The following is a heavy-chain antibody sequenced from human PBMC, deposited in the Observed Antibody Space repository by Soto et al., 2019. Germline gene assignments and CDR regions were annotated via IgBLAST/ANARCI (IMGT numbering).Heavy chain of an antibody. Sequence: EVRLVESGGGLVQPGGSLRLSCAASGFTFSSYSMNWVRQAPGKGLEWVSYISSSSSTIYYADSVKGRFTISRDNAKNSLYLQMNSLRAEDTAVYYCARGGITMVRGVITLDYYYGIDVWGQGTTVTVSS. CDR3: ARGGITMVRGVITLDYYYGIDV. V-gene: IGHV3-48*01. J-gene: IGHJ6*02. D-gene: IGHD3-10*01. CDR2: ISSSSSTI. CDR1: GFTFSSYS.